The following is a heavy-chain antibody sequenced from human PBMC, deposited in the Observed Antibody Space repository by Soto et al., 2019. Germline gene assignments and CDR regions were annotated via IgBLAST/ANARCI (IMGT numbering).Heavy chain of an antibody. V-gene: IGHV4-30-2*01. Sequence: PSETLSLTCAVSGGSISSGGYSWRWIRQPPGKGLEWIGYMYHSGSTYYNPSLKSRVTISIDRSKNQFSLKLSSVTAADTAVYYCATVPDYGGQGILVTVSP. CDR1: GGSISSGGYS. J-gene: IGHJ4*02. CDR3: ATVPDY. CDR2: MYHSGST.